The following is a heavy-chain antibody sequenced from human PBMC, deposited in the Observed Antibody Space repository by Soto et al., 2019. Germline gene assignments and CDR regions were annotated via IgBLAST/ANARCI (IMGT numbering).Heavy chain of an antibody. CDR3: GRLHPGGFNY. CDR2: IYYSGST. D-gene: IGHD3-16*01. CDR1: GGSTSSYY. V-gene: IGHV4-59*01. J-gene: IGHJ4*02. Sequence: PSETLSLTCTVSGGSTSSYYWSWIRQPPGKGLEWIGYIYYSGSTNYNPSLKSRVTISVDTSKNQFSLKLSSVTVADTAVYYCGRLHPGGFNYWGQRTLVSVSS.